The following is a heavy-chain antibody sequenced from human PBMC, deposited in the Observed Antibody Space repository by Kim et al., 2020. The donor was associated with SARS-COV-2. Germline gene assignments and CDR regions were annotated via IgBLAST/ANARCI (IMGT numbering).Heavy chain of an antibody. J-gene: IGHJ4*02. V-gene: IGHV1-58*01. D-gene: IGHD3-22*01. Sequence: SVKVSCKASGFTFTSSAVQWVRQARGQRLEWIGWIVVGSGNTNYAQKLQERVTITRDMSTSTAYMELSSLRSEDTAVYYCAAFSPGYYDSSGYPYYFDYWGQGTLVTVSS. CDR1: GFTFTSSA. CDR2: IVVGSGNT. CDR3: AAFSPGYYDSSGYPYYFDY.